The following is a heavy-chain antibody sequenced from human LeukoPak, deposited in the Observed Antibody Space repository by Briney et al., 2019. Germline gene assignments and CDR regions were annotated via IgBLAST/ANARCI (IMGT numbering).Heavy chain of an antibody. V-gene: IGHV3-7*03. D-gene: IGHD5-24*01. CDR1: GFTFSTYW. J-gene: IGHJ6*02. Sequence: GGSLRLSCAASGFTFSTYWMNWVRQAPGKGLEWVANISPDGSEKLYVDSVKGRFTISRDNAKNSLYLQMNSLRAEDTAVYYCAKDRGDGSEAHYYYGMDVWGQGTTVTVSS. CDR2: ISPDGSEK. CDR3: AKDRGDGSEAHYYYGMDV.